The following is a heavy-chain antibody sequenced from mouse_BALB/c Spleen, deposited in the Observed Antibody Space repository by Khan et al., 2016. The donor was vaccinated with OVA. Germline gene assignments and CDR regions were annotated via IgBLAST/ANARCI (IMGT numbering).Heavy chain of an antibody. J-gene: IGHJ3*01. CDR3: ARDYWFVY. CDR1: GFTFSNYA. CDR2: ISSGGST. V-gene: IGHV5-6-5*01. Sequence: EVHLVESGGGLVKPGGSLKVSCAASGFTFSNYAMSWVRQTPEKRLEWVASISSGGSTYYPDSVKGRFTIPRDNARNILYLQMSSLRSEDTAMYYCARDYWFVYWGQGTLVTVSA.